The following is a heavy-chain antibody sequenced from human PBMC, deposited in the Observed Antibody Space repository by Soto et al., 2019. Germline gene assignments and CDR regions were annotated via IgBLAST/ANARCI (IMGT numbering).Heavy chain of an antibody. CDR2: IYYSGST. D-gene: IGHD3-10*01. CDR1: GGSLSSYY. V-gene: IGHV4-59*08. CDR3: ARTGGFLGAPFDY. Sequence: SETLSLTCTVSGGSLSSYYWSWIRQPPGKGLEWIGYIYYSGSTYYNPSLKSRVTISVDTSKNQFSLKLSSVTAADTAVYYCARTGGFLGAPFDYWGQGTLVTVSS. J-gene: IGHJ4*02.